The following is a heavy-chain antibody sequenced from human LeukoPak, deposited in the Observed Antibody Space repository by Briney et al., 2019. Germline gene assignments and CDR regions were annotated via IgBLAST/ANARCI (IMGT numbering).Heavy chain of an antibody. CDR3: PTFTERENYHYPANL. J-gene: IGHJ4*02. Sequence: GGSLRLSCAASGFTFSSYWMHWVRHAPGKGLVWVSRINSDGSSTNYADSVKGRFTISRDNAKNTLYLQMNSLRAEDTAVYSVPTFTERENYHYPANLGGRGTLVTVS. CDR2: INSDGSST. CDR1: GFTFSSYW. D-gene: IGHD3-16*02. V-gene: IGHV3-74*01.